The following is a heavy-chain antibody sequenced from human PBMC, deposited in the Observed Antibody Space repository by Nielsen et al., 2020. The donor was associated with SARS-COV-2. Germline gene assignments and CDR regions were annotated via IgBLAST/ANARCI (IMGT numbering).Heavy chain of an antibody. CDR1: GFTFSSYS. V-gene: IGHV3-48*02. Sequence: GESLKISCAASGFTFSSYSMNWVRQAPGKGLEWVSYISSSSSTIYYADSVKGRFTISRDNAKNSLYLQMNSLRDEDTAVYYCARDQQLGSGYYFDYWGQGTLVTVSS. D-gene: IGHD6-19*01. CDR2: ISSSSSTI. J-gene: IGHJ4*02. CDR3: ARDQQLGSGYYFDY.